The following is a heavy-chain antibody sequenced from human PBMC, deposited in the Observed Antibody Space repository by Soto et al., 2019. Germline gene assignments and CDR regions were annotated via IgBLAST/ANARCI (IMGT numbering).Heavy chain of an antibody. CDR3: AKNEGTSYGMDV. CDR1: GFTFDDYA. V-gene: IGHV3-43D*03. D-gene: IGHD2-2*01. J-gene: IGHJ6*02. CDR2: ISWDGGST. Sequence: GGSLRLSCAASGFTFDDYAMHWVRQAPGKGLEWVSLISWDGGSTYYADSVKGRFTISRDNSKNSLYLQMNSLRAEDTALYYCAKNEGTSYGMDVWGQGTTVTVSS.